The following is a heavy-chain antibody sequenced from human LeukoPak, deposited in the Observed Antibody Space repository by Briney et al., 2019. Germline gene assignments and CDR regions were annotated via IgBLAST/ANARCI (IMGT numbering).Heavy chain of an antibody. CDR3: AKDYLPSSSWYPSLPNWFDP. V-gene: IGHV3-23*01. CDR2: ISGSGGST. D-gene: IGHD6-13*01. CDR1: GFTFSSYA. Sequence: SGGSLRLSCAASGFTFSSYAMSWVRQAPGKGLEWVSAISGSGGSTYYADSVKGRFTISRDNSKNTLYLQMNSLRAEDTAVYYCAKDYLPSSSWYPSLPNWFDPWGQGTLVTVSS. J-gene: IGHJ5*02.